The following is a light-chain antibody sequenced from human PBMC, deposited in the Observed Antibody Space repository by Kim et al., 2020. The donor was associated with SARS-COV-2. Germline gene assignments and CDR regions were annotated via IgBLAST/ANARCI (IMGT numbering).Light chain of an antibody. CDR1: SSDVGAYTH. CDR2: GVT. Sequence: GQSIPISCSGTSSDVGAYTHVSWYQQHPGKAPKLLISGVTRRPSGVPDRFSGFKSGNTPSLTISDLRAEDEADYYCCSFAGAYIWVFGGGTKVTVL. V-gene: IGLV2-11*03. J-gene: IGLJ3*02. CDR3: CSFAGAYIWV.